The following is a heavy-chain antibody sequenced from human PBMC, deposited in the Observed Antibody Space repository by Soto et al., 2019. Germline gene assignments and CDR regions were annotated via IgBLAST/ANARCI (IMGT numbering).Heavy chain of an antibody. CDR2: IYPGDSDT. Sequence: EVQLVQSGEEVKKPGESLKISCKGSGYSFTSYWIGWLRQMPGKGLEWMGIIYPGDSDTRYSPSFQGQVTISAAKSISTAYLQWRSLQAAYTAMYHCARLLTIWQPHHFDYGGQGTLVTVAS. J-gene: IGHJ4*02. CDR3: ARLLTIWQPHHFDY. V-gene: IGHV5-51*01. CDR1: GYSFTSYW. D-gene: IGHD6-13*01.